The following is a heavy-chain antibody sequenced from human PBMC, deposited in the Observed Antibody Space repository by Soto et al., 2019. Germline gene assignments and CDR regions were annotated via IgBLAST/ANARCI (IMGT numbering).Heavy chain of an antibody. V-gene: IGHV3-15*01. J-gene: IGHJ4*02. CDR2: IKSKTDGGTT. Sequence: GGSLRLSCAASGFTFSNAWMSWVRQAPGKRLEWVGRIKSKTDGGTTDYAAPVKGRFTISRDDSKNTLYLQMNSLKTEDTAVYYCTTVGRYCSSTSCYMGFDYWGQGTLVTVSS. CDR1: GFTFSNAW. CDR3: TTVGRYCSSTSCYMGFDY. D-gene: IGHD2-2*02.